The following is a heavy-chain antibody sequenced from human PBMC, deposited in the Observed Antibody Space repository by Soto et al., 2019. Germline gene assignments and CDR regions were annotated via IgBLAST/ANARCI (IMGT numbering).Heavy chain of an antibody. J-gene: IGHJ3*02. CDR3: ARDFPSRAVVPAAMVIAFDI. Sequence: QVQLVQSGAEVKKPGASVKVSCKASGYTFTSYGISWVRQAPGQGLEWMGWISAYNGNTNYAQKLQGRVTMTTDTSTSTAYMELRSLRSDDTAVYYCARDFPSRAVVPAAMVIAFDIWGQGTMVTVSS. V-gene: IGHV1-18*01. CDR2: ISAYNGNT. D-gene: IGHD2-2*01. CDR1: GYTFTSYG.